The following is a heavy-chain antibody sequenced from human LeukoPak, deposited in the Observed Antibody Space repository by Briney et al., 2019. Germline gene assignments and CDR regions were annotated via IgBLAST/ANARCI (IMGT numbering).Heavy chain of an antibody. V-gene: IGHV4-30-4*08. Sequence: SETLSLTCTVSGGSISSGDYYWSWIRQPPGKGLEWIGYIYYSGSTYYNPSLKSRVTISVDTSKNQFSLKLSSVTAADTAVYYCARLMGPMNYFDYWGQGTLVTVSS. CDR3: ARLMGPMNYFDY. D-gene: IGHD3-10*01. J-gene: IGHJ4*02. CDR1: GGSISSGDYY. CDR2: IYYSGST.